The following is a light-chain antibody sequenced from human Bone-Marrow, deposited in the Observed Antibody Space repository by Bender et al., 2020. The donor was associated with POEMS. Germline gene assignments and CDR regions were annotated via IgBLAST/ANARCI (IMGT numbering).Light chain of an antibody. J-gene: IGLJ3*02. V-gene: IGLV2-8*01. CDR1: GRDIGGDNF. Sequence: QSALTQPPSASGSLGQSFTISCTGAGRDIGGDNFVSWYQQHPGKAPKLLIYEVTKRPSGVPDRFSGSKTGNTASLNVSGLQAEDEADYYCSSYEDNNNWVFGGGTKLTVL. CDR3: SSYEDNNNWV. CDR2: EVT.